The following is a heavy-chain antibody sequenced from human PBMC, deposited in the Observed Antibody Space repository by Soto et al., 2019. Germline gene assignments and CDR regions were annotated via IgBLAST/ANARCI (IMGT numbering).Heavy chain of an antibody. CDR2: TYYRSKWYN. D-gene: IGHD6-13*01. J-gene: IGHJ4*02. Sequence: TFSLTCAISGDSVSSNRAAWNWIRQSPERGLEWLGRTYYRSKWYNDYAVSVKSRITINPDTSKNQFSLQLNSVTPEDTAVYYCASGPAAAGTFDYWGQGTLVTVS. CDR3: ASGPAAAGTFDY. V-gene: IGHV6-1*01. CDR1: GDSVSSNRAA.